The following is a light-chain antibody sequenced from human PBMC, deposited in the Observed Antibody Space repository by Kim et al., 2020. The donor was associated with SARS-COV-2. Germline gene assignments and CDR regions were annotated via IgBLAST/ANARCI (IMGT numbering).Light chain of an antibody. V-gene: IGKV1-5*03. J-gene: IGKJ2*01. CDR2: KAS. CDR1: QSISSW. Sequence: DIQMTQSPSPLSASVGDRVTITCRASQSISSWLAWYQQKPGQAPKLLINKASTLESGVPSRFSGSGSGTEFTLTISSLQPDDLATYYCQQYLSYSPYTFGQGTKLEI. CDR3: QQYLSYSPYT.